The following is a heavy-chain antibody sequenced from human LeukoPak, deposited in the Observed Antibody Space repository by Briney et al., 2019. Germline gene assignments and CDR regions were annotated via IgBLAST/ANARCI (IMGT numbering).Heavy chain of an antibody. Sequence: PSQTLSLTCTVSGGSISSGGYYWSWIRQPPGKGLEWIGYIYHSGSTYYNPSLKSRVTISVDTSKNQFSLKLSSVTAADTAVYYCARQSMVRGVDYWGQGTLVTVSS. CDR2: IYHSGST. CDR1: GGSISSGGYY. D-gene: IGHD3-10*01. J-gene: IGHJ4*02. V-gene: IGHV4-30-2*01. CDR3: ARQSMVRGVDY.